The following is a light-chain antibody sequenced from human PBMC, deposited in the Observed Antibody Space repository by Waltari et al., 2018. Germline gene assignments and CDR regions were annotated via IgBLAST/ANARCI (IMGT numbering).Light chain of an antibody. CDR1: QSVSSN. V-gene: IGKV3-15*01. CDR3: QQYNNWPRVT. J-gene: IGKJ2*01. CDR2: RAS. Sequence: EIVMTQSPATLSVSPGERATLSCRASQSVSSNLAWYQQKPGQAPRLLIYRASTRATGIPARFSGSGSGTEFTLTLSSLQSEDFAVYYCQQYNNWPRVTFGQGTKLEIK.